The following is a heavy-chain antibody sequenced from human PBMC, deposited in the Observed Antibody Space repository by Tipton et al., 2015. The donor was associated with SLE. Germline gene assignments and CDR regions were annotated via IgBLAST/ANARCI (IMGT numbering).Heavy chain of an antibody. V-gene: IGHV4-4*08. Sequence: GLVKPSETLSLTCTVSGGSINNYYLSWIRQPPGKGLEWFGYIYSSGSTNYNPSLKSRVTISVDTSENQFSLKLSSVSAADTAVYYCARDKYCTGGSCFDWYFDVWGRGTLVTVSS. CDR1: GGSINNYY. D-gene: IGHD2-15*01. CDR3: ARDKYCTGGSCFDWYFDV. CDR2: IYSSGST. J-gene: IGHJ2*01.